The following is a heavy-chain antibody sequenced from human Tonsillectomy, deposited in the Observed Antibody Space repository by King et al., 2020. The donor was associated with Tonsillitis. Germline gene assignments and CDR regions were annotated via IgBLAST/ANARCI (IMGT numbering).Heavy chain of an antibody. V-gene: IGHV3-21*01. CDR1: GFPFSNFD. J-gene: IGHJ3*02. D-gene: IGHD3-22*01. Sequence: VQLVESGGGLVKPGGSLRLSCATSGFPFSNFDMTWVRQAPGKGLEWVSSISSNAKYIYYADSLKGRFTVSRDNAKNSLYLQMDSLRVEDTAVYFCAKDKGASYYDSSSGSFDIWGQGTLVIVSS. CDR3: AKDKGASYYDSSSGSFDI. CDR2: ISSNAKYI.